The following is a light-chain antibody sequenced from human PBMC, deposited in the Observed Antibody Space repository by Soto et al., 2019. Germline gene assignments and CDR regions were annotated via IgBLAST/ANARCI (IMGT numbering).Light chain of an antibody. J-gene: IGLJ1*01. V-gene: IGLV2-14*03. Sequence: QSVLTQPASVSGSPGQSITISCTGTSSDFGGYNYVSWYQHHPGKAPKLIIYDVSNRPSGVSNRFSGSKSGNTASLTISGLQAEDEADFYCSSYTSSTTPYVFGTGTKVTVL. CDR3: SSYTSSTTPYV. CDR2: DVS. CDR1: SSDFGGYNY.